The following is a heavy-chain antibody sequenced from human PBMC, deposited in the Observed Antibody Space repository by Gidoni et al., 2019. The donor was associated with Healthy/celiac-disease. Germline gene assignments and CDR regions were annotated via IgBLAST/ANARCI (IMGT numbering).Heavy chain of an antibody. V-gene: IGHV3-9*01. CDR1: GFPFDDYA. CDR3: AKASKENDAFDI. CDR2: ISWNSGSI. Sequence: EVQLVESGGGLVQPGRSLRLSCAASGFPFDDYAMHWVRQAPGKGLEWVSGISWNSGSIGYADSVKGRFTISRDNAKNSLYLQMNSLRAEDTALYYCAKASKENDAFDIWGQGTMVTVSS. J-gene: IGHJ3*02.